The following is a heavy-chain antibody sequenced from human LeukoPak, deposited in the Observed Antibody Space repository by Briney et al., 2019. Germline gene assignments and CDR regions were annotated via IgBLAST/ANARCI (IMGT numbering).Heavy chain of an antibody. CDR2: ISGSGGST. Sequence: PGGSLRLSCAASGFTFSSYAMSWVRQAPGKGLEWVSAISGSGGSTYYADSVKGRFTISRDNSKNTLYLQMNSLRAEDTAVYYCAPSPSRHYYDSSGYYYGDYWGQGTLVTVSS. CDR3: APSPSRHYYDSSGYYYGDY. J-gene: IGHJ4*02. D-gene: IGHD3-22*01. CDR1: GFTFSSYA. V-gene: IGHV3-23*01.